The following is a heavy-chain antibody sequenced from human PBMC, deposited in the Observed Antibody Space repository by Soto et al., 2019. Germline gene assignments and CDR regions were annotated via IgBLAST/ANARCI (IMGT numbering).Heavy chain of an antibody. J-gene: IGHJ5*02. D-gene: IGHD1-1*01. CDR1: GYSFYNSG. V-gene: IGHV1-18*01. CDR3: AKNGTTWFAA. CDR2: ISVYSGYA. Sequence: QVQLVQSGPELKKPGASVKVSCKTSGYSFYNSGISWVRQAPGQGLEWMGWISVYSGYAHYAQKFQGRVIMTADTFTSTSYMELRGLGSEDTAMYYCAKNGTTWFAAWGQGTVVTVSS.